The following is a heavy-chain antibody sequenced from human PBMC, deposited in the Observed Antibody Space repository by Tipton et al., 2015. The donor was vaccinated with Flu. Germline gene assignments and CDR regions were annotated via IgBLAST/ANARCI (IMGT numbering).Heavy chain of an antibody. J-gene: IGHJ4*02. CDR2: IYYSGIT. D-gene: IGHD3-10*02. Sequence: TLSLTCTDSGASISSGTYNWGWIRQPPGKGLEWIASIYYSGITYYNPSLESRVTISVDTSNNQFSLKLNSVTAADTAVYYCARLSYYDVDLKNFYFEDWGQGTLVTVSS. V-gene: IGHV4-39*01. CDR1: GASISSGTYN. CDR3: ARLSYYDVDLKNFYFED.